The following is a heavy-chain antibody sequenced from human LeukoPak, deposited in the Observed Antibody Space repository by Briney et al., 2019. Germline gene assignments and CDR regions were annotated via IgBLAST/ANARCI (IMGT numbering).Heavy chain of an antibody. J-gene: IGHJ4*02. Sequence: SETLSLTCTVSGVSISSSNSYWGWIRQPPGKGLEWIGNIFYSGSTYYSPSLKRRVTISLDTSRNQFSLKLTSVTAADTAVYYCARAGFALAPHRGTPFDYWGQGTLVTVSS. V-gene: IGHV4-39*07. D-gene: IGHD6-6*01. CDR1: GVSISSSNSY. CDR3: ARAGFALAPHRGTPFDY. CDR2: IFYSGST.